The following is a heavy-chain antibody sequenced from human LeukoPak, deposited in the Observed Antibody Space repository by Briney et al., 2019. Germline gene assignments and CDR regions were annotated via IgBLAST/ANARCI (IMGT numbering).Heavy chain of an antibody. CDR2: IKQDGSEK. J-gene: IGHJ6*03. V-gene: IGHV3-7*03. CDR1: GFTFSSYW. CDR3: ARDDYSGTYDTWGYYYMDV. Sequence: PGGSLRLSCAASGFTFSSYWMSWVRQAPGKGLEWVANIKQDGSEKYYVDSVKGRFTISRDNAKNSLYLQMNSLRAEDAAVYYCARDDYSGTYDTWGYYYMDVWGKGTTVTVSS. D-gene: IGHD1-26*01.